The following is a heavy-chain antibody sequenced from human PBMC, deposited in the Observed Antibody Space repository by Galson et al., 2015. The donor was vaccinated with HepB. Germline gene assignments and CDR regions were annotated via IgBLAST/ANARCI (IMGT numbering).Heavy chain of an antibody. CDR3: ARATLGWFDP. J-gene: IGHJ5*02. CDR2: INPNNGDT. Sequence: SVKVSCKASGYTFTAYSMHWVRQAPGQGLEWMGRINPNNGDTNSAQKFQGRVTMTRDTSISTAYMDLNSLTSDDTAVYYCARATLGWFDPWGQGTLVTVSS. D-gene: IGHD2/OR15-2a*01. CDR1: GYTFTAYS. V-gene: IGHV1-2*06.